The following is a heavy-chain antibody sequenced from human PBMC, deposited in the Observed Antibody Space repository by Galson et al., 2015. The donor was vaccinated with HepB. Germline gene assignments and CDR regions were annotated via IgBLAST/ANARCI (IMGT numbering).Heavy chain of an antibody. J-gene: IGHJ2*01. D-gene: IGHD3-16*01. Sequence: SVKVSCKAYGGTFSSYAISWVRQAPGQGLEWMGGIFPIFGTVNYAQKFQGRVTITADESTSTAYMELSSLRSEDTAVFYCARAPGGWYFDLWGRGTLVTVSS. CDR3: ARAPGGWYFDL. CDR2: IFPIFGTV. V-gene: IGHV1-69*13. CDR1: GGTFSSYA.